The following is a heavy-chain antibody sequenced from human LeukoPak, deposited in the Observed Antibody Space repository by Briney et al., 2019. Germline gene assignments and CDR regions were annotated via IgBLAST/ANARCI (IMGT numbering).Heavy chain of an antibody. D-gene: IGHD3-9*01. J-gene: IGHJ6*02. CDR1: GGSISSGDYY. CDR3: ARDRIDILTGYSLGAYYGMDV. CDR2: IYYSGST. Sequence: SETLSLTCTVSGGSISSGDYYWSWIRQPPGKGLEWIGYIYYSGSTYYNPSLKSRVTISVDTSKNQFSLKLSSVTAADTAVYYCARDRIDILTGYSLGAYYGMDVWGQGTTVTVSS. V-gene: IGHV4-30-4*01.